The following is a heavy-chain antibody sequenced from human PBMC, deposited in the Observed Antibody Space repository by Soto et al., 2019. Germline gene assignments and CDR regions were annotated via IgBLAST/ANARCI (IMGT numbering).Heavy chain of an antibody. D-gene: IGHD5-12*01. CDR2: SNWNSVTF. CDR1: GFLLGAYA. CDR3: ARDHDEDFGYDLDYFDY. J-gene: IGHJ4*02. V-gene: IGHV3-9*01. Sequence: SLRPPCAASGFLLGAYAKLLFRQPPGKGLEWVSVSNWNSVTFDYADAVKGRFTTSRDNAKNSLYLQMDSLRGEDTAFYFCARDHDEDFGYDLDYFDYWGQGTLVTVSS.